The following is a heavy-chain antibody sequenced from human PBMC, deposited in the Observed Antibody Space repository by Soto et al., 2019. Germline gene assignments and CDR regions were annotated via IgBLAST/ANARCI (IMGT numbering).Heavy chain of an antibody. Sequence: SVKVSCKASGGTFSSYTISWVRQAPGQGLEWMGRIIPILGIANYAQKFQGRVTITADKSTSTAYMELSSLRSEDTAVYYCARDQAYCSGGSCYEDWFDPWGQGTLVTVSS. CDR3: ARDQAYCSGGSCYEDWFDP. D-gene: IGHD2-15*01. CDR1: GGTFSSYT. J-gene: IGHJ5*02. CDR2: IIPILGIA. V-gene: IGHV1-69*04.